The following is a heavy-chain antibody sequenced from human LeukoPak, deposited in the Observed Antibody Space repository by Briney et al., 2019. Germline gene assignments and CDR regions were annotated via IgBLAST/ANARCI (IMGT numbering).Heavy chain of an antibody. CDR3: ARVIPKPQGYCSSTSCYTWAFDI. D-gene: IGHD2-2*02. Sequence: SETLSLTCTVSGGSISSYYWSWIRQPAGKGLEWIGYIYYSGSTNYNPSLKSRVTISVDTSKNQFSLKLSSVTAADTAVYYCARVIPKPQGYCSSTSCYTWAFDIWGQGTMVTVSS. CDR2: IYYSGST. CDR1: GGSISSYY. J-gene: IGHJ3*02. V-gene: IGHV4-59*01.